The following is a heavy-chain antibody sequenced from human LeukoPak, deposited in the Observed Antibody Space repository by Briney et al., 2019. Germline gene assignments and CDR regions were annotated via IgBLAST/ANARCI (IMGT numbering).Heavy chain of an antibody. CDR3: ARDKSPTQDSSEQDGFDI. J-gene: IGHJ3*02. D-gene: IGHD3-22*01. Sequence: SDTLSLTCTVSGGAISDYYWSWIRQPPGKGLEWISYISSTGSTNRNPSLKSRVTLSSDTSKNQFSLKLNSVTAADTAVYYCARDKSPTQDSSEQDGFDIWGQGTMVTVSS. V-gene: IGHV4-59*01. CDR1: GGAISDYY. CDR2: ISSTGST.